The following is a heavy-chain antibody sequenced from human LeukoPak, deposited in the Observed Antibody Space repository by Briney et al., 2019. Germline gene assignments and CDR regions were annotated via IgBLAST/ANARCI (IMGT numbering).Heavy chain of an antibody. D-gene: IGHD1-7*01. J-gene: IGHJ5*02. V-gene: IGHV1-69*05. Sequence: SVKVSCKASGGTFSSYAISWVRQAPGQGLEWMGGIIPIFGTANYAQKFQGRVTITTDESTSTAYMELSSLRSEDTAVYYCARELTGTIGNWFDPWGQGTLVTVSS. CDR2: IIPIFGTA. CDR3: ARELTGTIGNWFDP. CDR1: GGTFSSYA.